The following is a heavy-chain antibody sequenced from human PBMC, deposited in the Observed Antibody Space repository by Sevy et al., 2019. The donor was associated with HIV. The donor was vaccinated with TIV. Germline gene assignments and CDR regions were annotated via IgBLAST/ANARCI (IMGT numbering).Heavy chain of an antibody. V-gene: IGHV3-53*01. CDR2: IYSGGST. CDR3: ARDRKYSSSEYYFDY. CDR1: GFTVSSNY. J-gene: IGHJ4*02. D-gene: IGHD6-13*01. Sequence: GGSLRLSCAASGFTVSSNYMSWVRQAPGKGLEWVSVIYSGGSTYYADSVKGRFTIPRDNSKNTLYLQMNSLRAEDTAVYYCARDRKYSSSEYYFDYWGQGTLVTVSS.